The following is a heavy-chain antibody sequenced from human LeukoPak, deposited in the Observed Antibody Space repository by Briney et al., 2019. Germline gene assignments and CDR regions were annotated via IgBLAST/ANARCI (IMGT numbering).Heavy chain of an antibody. D-gene: IGHD6-13*01. CDR2: ISAYNGNT. Sequence: ASVKVSCKASGYTFTSYGISWARQAPGQGLEWMGWISAYNGNTNYAQKLQGRVTMTTDTSTSTAYMELRSLRSDDTAVYYCARDKRGSIAAAGTFDPWGQGTLVTVSS. V-gene: IGHV1-18*01. CDR1: GYTFTSYG. J-gene: IGHJ5*02. CDR3: ARDKRGSIAAAGTFDP.